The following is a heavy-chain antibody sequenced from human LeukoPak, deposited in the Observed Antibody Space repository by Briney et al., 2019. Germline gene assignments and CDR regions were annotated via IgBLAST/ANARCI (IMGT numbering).Heavy chain of an antibody. CDR3: ARHPISGGCTNGVCIPFDY. J-gene: IGHJ4*02. V-gene: IGHV5-51*01. CDR1: GYSFTSYW. Sequence: GESLKISCKGSGYSFTSYWIGWVRQMPGKGLEWMGIIYPGDSDTRYSPSFQGQVTISADKSISTAYLQWSSLKASDTAMYYCARHPISGGCTNGVCIPFDYWGQGTLVTVSS. D-gene: IGHD2-8*01. CDR2: IYPGDSDT.